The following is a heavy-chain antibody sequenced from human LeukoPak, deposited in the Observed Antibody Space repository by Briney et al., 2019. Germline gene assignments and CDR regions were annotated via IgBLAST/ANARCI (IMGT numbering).Heavy chain of an antibody. Sequence: PGGSLGLSCAASGFTVSSNYMSWVRQAPGKGLEWVSVIYSGGSTYYADSVKGRFTISRDNSKNTLYLQMNSLRAEDTAVYYCARMGATDYFDYWGQGTLVTVSS. CDR1: GFTVSSNY. CDR3: ARMGATDYFDY. V-gene: IGHV3-53*01. D-gene: IGHD1-26*01. J-gene: IGHJ4*02. CDR2: IYSGGST.